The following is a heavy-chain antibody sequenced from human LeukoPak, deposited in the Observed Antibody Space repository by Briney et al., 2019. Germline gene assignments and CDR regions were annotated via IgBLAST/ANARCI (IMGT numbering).Heavy chain of an antibody. Sequence: GASVKVSCKPSGYTFTGYYMHWVHQAPAQGLEGMGWINPNSGGTNYAQKFQGRVTMTRDTSISTAYMELSRLRSDDTAVYYCARDLRGSTMVRGVIKGLGYWGQGTLVTVSS. D-gene: IGHD3-10*01. CDR2: INPNSGGT. CDR3: ARDLRGSTMVRGVIKGLGY. V-gene: IGHV1-2*02. J-gene: IGHJ4*02. CDR1: GYTFTGYY.